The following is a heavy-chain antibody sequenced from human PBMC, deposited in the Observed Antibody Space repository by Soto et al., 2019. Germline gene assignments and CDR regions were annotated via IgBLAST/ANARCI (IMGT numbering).Heavy chain of an antibody. V-gene: IGHV1-46*01. J-gene: IGHJ4*02. CDR3: ARGGHVVVVTAALDF. D-gene: IGHD2-21*02. Sequence: QVQPVQSGAEVKKPGTSVKVSWKASGDSFTDYYRHWVRQAPGQGLEWMGTVNPSGGHTTYAQHFLGRMTMTRDTSTSTLYMELTSLTSEDTAVYYCARGGHVVVVTAALDFWGQGTLVTVSS. CDR2: VNPSGGHT. CDR1: GDSFTDYY.